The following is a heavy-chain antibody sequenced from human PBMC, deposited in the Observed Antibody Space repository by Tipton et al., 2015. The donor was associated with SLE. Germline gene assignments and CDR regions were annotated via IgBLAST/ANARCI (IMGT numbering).Heavy chain of an antibody. V-gene: IGHV4-59*08. D-gene: IGHD5-12*01. CDR1: GGSISSYY. CDR3: ARLGGGYSVDS. J-gene: IGHJ4*02. CDR2: ISYSGST. Sequence: LRLSCTVSGGSISSYYWSWIRQPPGKGLEWIGYISYSGSTNYNPSLRSRVTISIDTSKNQLSLELSSVTAGDTAVYYCARLGGGYSVDSWGQGTLVTVSS.